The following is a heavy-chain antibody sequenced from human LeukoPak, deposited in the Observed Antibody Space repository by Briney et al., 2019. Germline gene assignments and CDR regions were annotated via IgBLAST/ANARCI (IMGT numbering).Heavy chain of an antibody. CDR3: ARGYVLRGGFDP. Sequence: GGSLRLSCAASGFTFSSSSMNWVRQAPGKGLEWVSYISSSSSSIYYADSVKGRFTISRDNAKNSPYLQMNSLRAEDTAVYYCARGYVLRGGFDPWGQGTLVTVSS. D-gene: IGHD2-15*01. V-gene: IGHV3-48*04. J-gene: IGHJ5*02. CDR2: ISSSSSSI. CDR1: GFTFSSSS.